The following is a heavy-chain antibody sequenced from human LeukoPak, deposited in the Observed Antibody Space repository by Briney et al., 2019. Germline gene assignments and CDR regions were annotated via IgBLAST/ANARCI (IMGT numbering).Heavy chain of an antibody. CDR2: ISWNSGSI. Sequence: GGSLRLSCAASGFTFDDYAMHWVRQAPGKGLEWVSGISWNSGSIGYADSVKGRFTISRDNAKKSLYLQMNSLRAEDTATYYCARARGNRLAGIDYWGQGTLVAVSS. CDR3: ARARGNRLAGIDY. CDR1: GFTFDDYA. D-gene: IGHD6-13*01. V-gene: IGHV3-9*01. J-gene: IGHJ4*02.